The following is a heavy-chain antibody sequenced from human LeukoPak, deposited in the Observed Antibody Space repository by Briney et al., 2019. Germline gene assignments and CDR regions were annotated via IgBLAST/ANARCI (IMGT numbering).Heavy chain of an antibody. Sequence: PSETLSLTCTVSGGSISSYYWSWIRQPPGKGLEWIGYIYYSGSTNYNPSLKSRVTISVDTSKNRFSLKLSSVTAADTAVYYCARAGYYDSSGKELFDYWGQGTLVTVSS. D-gene: IGHD3-22*01. V-gene: IGHV4-59*01. J-gene: IGHJ4*02. CDR3: ARAGYYDSSGKELFDY. CDR2: IYYSGST. CDR1: GGSISSYY.